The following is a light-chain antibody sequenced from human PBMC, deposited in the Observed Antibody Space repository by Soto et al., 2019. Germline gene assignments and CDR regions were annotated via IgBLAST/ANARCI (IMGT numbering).Light chain of an antibody. CDR3: SSYRSSSTYV. V-gene: IGLV2-14*01. CDR1: SSDVGGYNY. CDR2: DVS. J-gene: IGLJ1*01. Sequence: QSVLTQPASVSGSPGQSITISCTGTSSDVGGYNYVSWYQQHPGKAPKLMIYDVSNRPSGVSNRFSGSKSGNTAPLTISGLQDEDEADYYCSSYRSSSTYVFGTGTKLTVL.